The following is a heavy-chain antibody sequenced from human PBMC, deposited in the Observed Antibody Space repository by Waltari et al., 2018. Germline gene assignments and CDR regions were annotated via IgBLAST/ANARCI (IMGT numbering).Heavy chain of an antibody. CDR1: GFSLSIYP. J-gene: IGHJ4*02. V-gene: IGHV3-21*02. D-gene: IGHD3-3*02. CDR3: ASLASI. Sequence: EVQLVESGGGLVQPGGSLIISCAPEGFSLSIYPMSWVRQAPGRGLEWVAFISVNSEYIFYADSVRGRFTISRDNAKNSLYLQMNSLTAEDTAVYYCASLASIWGQGTLVTVSS. CDR2: ISVNSEYI.